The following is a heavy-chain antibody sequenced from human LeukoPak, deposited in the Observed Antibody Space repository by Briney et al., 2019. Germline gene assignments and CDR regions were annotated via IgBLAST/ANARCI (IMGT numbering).Heavy chain of an antibody. V-gene: IGHV4-61*01. Sequence: PSETLSLTCTVSAGSVSNGNYYWSWLRQPPGKALEWIGYIYYIGTTYYIPSLEGRVTISVDTSKNQFSVKLNSVTAADTAVYYCARSQSYYGSGDYWSQGTLVTVSS. CDR2: IYYIGTT. CDR1: AGSVSNGNYY. J-gene: IGHJ4*02. CDR3: ARSQSYYGSGDY. D-gene: IGHD3-10*01.